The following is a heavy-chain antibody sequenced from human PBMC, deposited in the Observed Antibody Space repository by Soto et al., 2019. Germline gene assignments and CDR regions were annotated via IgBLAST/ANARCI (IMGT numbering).Heavy chain of an antibody. V-gene: IGHV4-4*07. J-gene: IGHJ5*02. CDR2: IYTTGST. Sequence: SETLSLTCTVSGGSISSYYWSCIRQPAGKGLEWIGRIYTTGSTIYNPSLKSRITMSVDTSKNQFSLKVSTVTAADTAVYYCARDGTGTTGWFDPWGQGTLVTVSS. CDR3: ARDGTGTTGWFDP. D-gene: IGHD1-1*01. CDR1: GGSISSYY.